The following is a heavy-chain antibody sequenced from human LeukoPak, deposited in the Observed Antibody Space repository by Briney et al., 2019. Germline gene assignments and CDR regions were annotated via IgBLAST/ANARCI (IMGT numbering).Heavy chain of an antibody. CDR1: GGSISSSSYY. J-gene: IGHJ4*02. CDR3: ARGQGTVTTH. V-gene: IGHV4-39*07. Sequence: PSETLSLTCTVSGGSISSSSYYWGWIRQPPGKGLEWIGEINHSGSANYNPSLKSRVTISLDTSKNQFSLKLSSVTAADTAVYYCARGQGTVTTHWGQGTLVTVSS. CDR2: INHSGSA. D-gene: IGHD4-17*01.